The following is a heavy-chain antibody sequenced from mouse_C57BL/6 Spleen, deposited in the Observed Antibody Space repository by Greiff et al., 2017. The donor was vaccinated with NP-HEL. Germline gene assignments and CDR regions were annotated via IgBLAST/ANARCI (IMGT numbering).Heavy chain of an antibody. V-gene: IGHV1-52*01. CDR2: IDPSDSET. CDR1: GYTFTSYW. Sequence: QVQLQQPGAELVRPGSSVKLSCKASGYTFTSYWMHWVKQRPIQGLEWIGNIDPSDSETHYNQKFKDKATLTVDKSSSTAYMQLSSLTSEDSAVYYCARIGQNWYFDVWGTGTTVTVSS. J-gene: IGHJ1*03. CDR3: ARIGQNWYFDV.